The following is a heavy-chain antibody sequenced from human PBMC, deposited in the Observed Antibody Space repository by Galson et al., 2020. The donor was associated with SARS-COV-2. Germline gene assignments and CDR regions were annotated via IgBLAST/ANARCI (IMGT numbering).Heavy chain of an antibody. D-gene: IGHD3-3*01. CDR2: FYKIGST. Sequence: SETLSLTCTVSGYSISSGYYWGWIRQPPGKGLEYIGSFYKIGSTYYNPSVNSRVTISVDMSKNEFSLNLRSVTASDTAVYYCARVGATIFGPASDVWGQGSLGTVAS. CDR1: GYSISSGYY. CDR3: ARVGATIFGPASDV. J-gene: IGHJ1*01. V-gene: IGHV4-38-2*02.